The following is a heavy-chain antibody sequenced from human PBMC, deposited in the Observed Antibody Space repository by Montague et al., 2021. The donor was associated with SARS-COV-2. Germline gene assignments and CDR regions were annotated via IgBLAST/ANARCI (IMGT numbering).Heavy chain of an antibody. D-gene: IGHD3-3*01. Sequence: SETLSLTCAVYDGSFSGYYWSWIRQPPGKGLEWIGEINHSGSTNYNPSLKSRVTISVDTSKNQFSLKLNSVSAADTAVYYCERGQVTIFGVLIMLPAAGALDIWGQGTMVTVSS. CDR3: ERGQVTIFGVLIMLPAAGALDI. J-gene: IGHJ3*02. V-gene: IGHV4-34*01. CDR2: INHSGST. CDR1: DGSFSGYY.